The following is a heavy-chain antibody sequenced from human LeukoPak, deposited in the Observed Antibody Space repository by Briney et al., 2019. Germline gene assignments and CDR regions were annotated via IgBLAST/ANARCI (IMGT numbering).Heavy chain of an antibody. CDR2: IKQDGSEK. J-gene: IGHJ4*02. CDR1: GFSFSR. CDR3: ARVSRYSYGSFDY. V-gene: IGHV3-7*01. D-gene: IGHD5-18*01. Sequence: GGSLRLSCAASGFSFSRMSWVRQAPGKGLEWVANIKQDGSEKYYVDSVRGRFTISRDNAKNSLYLQMNSLRAEDTAVYYCARVSRYSYGSFDYWGQGTLVTVSS.